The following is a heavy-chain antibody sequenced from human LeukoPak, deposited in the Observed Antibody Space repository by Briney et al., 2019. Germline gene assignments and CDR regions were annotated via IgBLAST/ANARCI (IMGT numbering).Heavy chain of an antibody. V-gene: IGHV3-21*01. Sequence: GGSLTLSCAASGFSFSSYSMNWVRQAPGKGLEWVSSISSSSPYIYYADSVRGRFTISRDNAKNSLYLQMNSLRAEDTAVYYCARDRTYYYGSGSYYNNWFDPWGQGTLVTVSS. D-gene: IGHD3-10*01. J-gene: IGHJ5*02. CDR1: GFSFSSYS. CDR3: ARDRTYYYGSGSYYNNWFDP. CDR2: ISSSSPYI.